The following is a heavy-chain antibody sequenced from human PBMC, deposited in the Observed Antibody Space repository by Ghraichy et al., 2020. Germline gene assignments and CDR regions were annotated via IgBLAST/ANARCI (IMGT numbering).Heavy chain of an antibody. CDR2: ISYDGFSK. CDR1: GFTFSTYS. Sequence: GESLNISCAASGFTFSTYSMHWVRQAPGKGLEWVAVISYDGFSKYYADSVKGRFTISRDNSKNTLYLQMNSLRAEDTAVYYCARDIKSSSWSYYYYAMDVWGQGTTVTVSS. V-gene: IGHV3-30*04. CDR3: ARDIKSSSWSYYYYAMDV. D-gene: IGHD6-13*01. J-gene: IGHJ6*02.